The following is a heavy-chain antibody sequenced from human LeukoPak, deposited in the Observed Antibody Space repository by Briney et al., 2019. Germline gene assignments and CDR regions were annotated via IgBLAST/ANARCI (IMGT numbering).Heavy chain of an antibody. CDR1: GYSISSDYH. J-gene: IGHJ4*02. Sequence: PSETLSLTCTVSGYSISSDYHWGWIRQPPGKGLEWIGSIYHSGSTYYNPSLKSRVTISVDTSKKQFSLKLSSVTAADTAVYYCARGNYDFWSGYYDGGGPYYFDYWGQGTLVTVSS. D-gene: IGHD3-3*01. CDR3: ARGNYDFWSGYYDGGGPYYFDY. CDR2: IYHSGST. V-gene: IGHV4-38-2*02.